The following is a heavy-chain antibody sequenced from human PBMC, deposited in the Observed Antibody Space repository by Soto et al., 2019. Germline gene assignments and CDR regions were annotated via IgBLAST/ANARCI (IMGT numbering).Heavy chain of an antibody. CDR2: IYWDDDK. J-gene: IGHJ4*02. CDR3: AHVFNATSGSYRHFDY. Sequence: QITLKESGPTLVNPTQTLTLTCTFSGFSLTTGGVGVGWMRQPPGKALEWLALIYWDDDKRYSPSLKSRLTITKDTSKNQVVLTSANMDPVDTATFYCAHVFNATSGSYRHFDYWGQGTLVTVSS. CDR1: GFSLTTGGVG. D-gene: IGHD3-16*02. V-gene: IGHV2-5*02.